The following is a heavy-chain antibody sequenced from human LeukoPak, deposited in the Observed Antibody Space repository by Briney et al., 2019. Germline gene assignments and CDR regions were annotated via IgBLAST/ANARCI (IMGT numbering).Heavy chain of an antibody. CDR3: ARFPPLYDRSGYPAP. V-gene: IGHV1-8*01. D-gene: IGHD3-22*01. Sequence: GASVKVSCKASGYTFTSYDINWVRQATGQGLELMGWMNPNSGNTGYAQKFQGRVTMTRNTSISTAYMELSSLRSEDTAVYYCARFPPLYDRSGYPAPWGQGTLVTVSS. CDR2: MNPNSGNT. CDR1: GYTFTSYD. J-gene: IGHJ5*02.